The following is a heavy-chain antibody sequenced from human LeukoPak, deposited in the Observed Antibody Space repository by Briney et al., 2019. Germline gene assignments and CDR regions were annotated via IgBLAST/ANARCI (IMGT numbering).Heavy chain of an antibody. V-gene: IGHV1-58*02. D-gene: IGHD2-21*02. J-gene: IGHJ3*02. Sequence: ASVKVSCKASAFTFTSPTMQWVRQARGQRLEWLGWIVVGSGSTNYAQKFQDRVTITRDMSSGTAYMELSSLKSDDTAVYYCAREVVTASLGAFDIWGQGTMVTVSS. CDR3: AREVVTASLGAFDI. CDR2: IVVGSGST. CDR1: AFTFTSPT.